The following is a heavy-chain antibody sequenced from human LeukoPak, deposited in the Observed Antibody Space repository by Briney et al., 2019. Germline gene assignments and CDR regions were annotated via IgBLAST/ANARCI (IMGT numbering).Heavy chain of an antibody. CDR1: GGSISSGGYS. CDR3: ARVGAAAGTFDY. V-gene: IGHV4-61*08. D-gene: IGHD6-13*01. J-gene: IGHJ4*02. Sequence: PSQTLSLTCAVSGGSISSGGYSWSWIRQPPGKGLEWIGYIYYSGSTNYNPSLKSRVTISVDTSKNQFSLKLSSVTAADTAVYYCARVGAAAGTFDYWGQGTLVTVSS. CDR2: IYYSGST.